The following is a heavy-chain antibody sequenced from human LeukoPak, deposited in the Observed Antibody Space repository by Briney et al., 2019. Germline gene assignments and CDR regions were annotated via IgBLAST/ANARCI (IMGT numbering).Heavy chain of an antibody. V-gene: IGHV4-34*01. CDR2: INHSGST. J-gene: IGHJ4*02. CDR1: GGSFSGYY. D-gene: IGHD3-3*01. CDR3: ARGGSYYDFWRGYFSFDY. Sequence: SETLSLTCAVYGGSFSGYYWSWIRQPPGKGLEWIGEINHSGSTNYNPSLKSRVTISVDTSKNQFSLKLSSVTAADTAVYYCARGGSYYDFWRGYFSFDYWGQGTLVTVSS.